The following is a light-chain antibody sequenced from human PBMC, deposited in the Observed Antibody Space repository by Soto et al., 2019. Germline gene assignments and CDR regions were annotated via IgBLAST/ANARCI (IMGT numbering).Light chain of an antibody. V-gene: IGLV2-14*01. CDR1: SSDVGGYNY. CDR2: DVS. J-gene: IGLJ1*01. CDR3: SSYTSSSTLLYV. Sequence: QSVLTQPASVSGSPGRSITISCTGTSSDVGGYNYVSWYQQHPGKAPKLMIYDVSNRPSGVSNRFSGSKSGNTASLPISGRQAEDEADYYCSSYTSSSTLLYVFGTGTKLTVL.